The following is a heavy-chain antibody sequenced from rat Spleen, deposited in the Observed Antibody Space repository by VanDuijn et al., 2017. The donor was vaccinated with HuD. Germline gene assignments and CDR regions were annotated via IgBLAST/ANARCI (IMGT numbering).Heavy chain of an antibody. CDR3: ARLGTTYYYYSMEDY. D-gene: IGHD1-6*01. Sequence: EVQLVESGGGLVQPGRSLKLSCAASGFTFSDYYMAWVRQAPTKGLEWVATISFDGGRNFYRDSVKGRSTVSRDNAKSTLYLQMDSRRSEDTATYYCARLGTTYYYYSMEDYWGQGVMVTVSS. CDR1: GFTFSDYY. CDR2: ISFDGGRN. J-gene: IGHJ2*01. V-gene: IGHV5S10*01.